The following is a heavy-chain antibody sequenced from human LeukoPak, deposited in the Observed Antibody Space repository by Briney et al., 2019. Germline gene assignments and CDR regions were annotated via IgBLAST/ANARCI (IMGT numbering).Heavy chain of an antibody. CDR2: IGWDDDK. CDR3: ARALCGYSYGYDY. Sequence: SGPALVTPTQTLTLTCTFFGFSPSTSGMCVSWIRQPPGTALEWLARIGWDDDKYYSTSLKTRLTISKDTTKNQEVLTITNMDPVDTATYYCARALCGYSYGYDYWGQGTLVTVSS. V-gene: IGHV2-70*11. D-gene: IGHD5-18*01. J-gene: IGHJ4*02. CDR1: GFSPSTSGMC.